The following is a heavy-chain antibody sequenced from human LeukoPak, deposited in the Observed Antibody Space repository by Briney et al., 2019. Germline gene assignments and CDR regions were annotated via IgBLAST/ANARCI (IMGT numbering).Heavy chain of an antibody. D-gene: IGHD3-22*01. CDR3: ARIASLNAFDI. CDR1: GFTFSSYS. CDR2: ISSSSSYI. Sequence: GGSLRLSCAASGFTFSSYSMNWVRQAPGKGLEWVSSISSSSSYIYYADSVKGRFTISRDNAKNSPYLQMNSLRAEDTAVYYCARIASLNAFDIWGQGTMVTVSS. J-gene: IGHJ3*02. V-gene: IGHV3-21*01.